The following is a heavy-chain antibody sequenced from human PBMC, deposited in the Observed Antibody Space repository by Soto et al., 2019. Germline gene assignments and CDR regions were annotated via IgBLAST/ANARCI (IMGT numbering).Heavy chain of an antibody. D-gene: IGHD4-17*01. CDR1: GYTFTMYA. V-gene: IGHV1-3*01. CDR3: ARDPTVVTGYYYYGMDV. J-gene: IGHJ6*02. Sequence: ASVKVSCKASGYTFTMYAMHWVRQAPGQRLEWMGWINGGNGNTKYSQKFQGRVTITRDTSASTAYMELSSLRSEDTAVYYCARDPTVVTGYYYYGMDVWGQGTTVIVSS. CDR2: INGGNGNT.